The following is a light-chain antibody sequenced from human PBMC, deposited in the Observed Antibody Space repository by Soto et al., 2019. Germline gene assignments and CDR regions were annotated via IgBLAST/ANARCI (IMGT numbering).Light chain of an antibody. CDR3: QQYGTSPLT. CDR2: GAS. CDR1: QSVRSSY. Sequence: EIVLTQSPGTLSLSPGERATRSCRASQSVRSSYLAWYQQKPGQAPRLLIYGASSRATGIPDRFSGSGSGTDFTLTISRLEPEDFALYYCQQYGTSPLTFGGGAKVEIK. J-gene: IGKJ4*01. V-gene: IGKV3-20*01.